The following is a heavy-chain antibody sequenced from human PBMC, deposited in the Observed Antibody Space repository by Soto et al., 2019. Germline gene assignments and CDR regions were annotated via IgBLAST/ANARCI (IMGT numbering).Heavy chain of an antibody. CDR2: ISSSSSYI. CDR3: AREGAVAGHYDY. V-gene: IGHV3-21*01. Sequence: VPLVESGGGLVKPGGSLRLSCAASGFTFSSYSMNWVRQAPGKGLEWVSSISSSSSYIYYADSVKGRFTISRDNAKNSLYLQMNSLRAEDTAVYYCAREGAVAGHYDYWGQGTLVTVSS. CDR1: GFTFSSYS. J-gene: IGHJ4*02. D-gene: IGHD6-19*01.